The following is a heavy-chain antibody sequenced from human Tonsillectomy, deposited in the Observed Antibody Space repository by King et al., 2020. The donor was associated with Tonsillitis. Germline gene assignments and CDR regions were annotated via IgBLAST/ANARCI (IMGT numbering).Heavy chain of an antibody. CDR2: IYYSGST. D-gene: IGHD3-22*01. CDR3: ARDQNYYDSSGYYRGGFDY. Sequence: QLQESGPGLVKPSETLSLTCTVSGGSISSYYWSWIRQPPGKGLEWIGYIYYSGSTNYNPSLKSRGTKSVDTSKNQFSLKLSSVTAADTAVYYCARDQNYYDSSGYYRGGFDYWGQGTLVTVSS. J-gene: IGHJ4*02. CDR1: GGSISSYY. V-gene: IGHV4-59*01.